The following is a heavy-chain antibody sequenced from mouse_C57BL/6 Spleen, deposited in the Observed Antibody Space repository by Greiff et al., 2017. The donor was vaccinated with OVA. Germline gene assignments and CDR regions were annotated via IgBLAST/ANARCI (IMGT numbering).Heavy chain of an antibody. D-gene: IGHD2-4*01. Sequence: VQLHQSGPGLVQPSQSLSITCTVSGFSLTSYGVHWVRQSPGKGLEWLGVIWSGGSTDSNAAFISRLSISKDNSKSQVFFKMNSLQADDTAIYYCARKGGYDYGFAYWGQGTLVTVSA. CDR2: IWSGGST. CDR3: ARKGGYDYGFAY. CDR1: GFSLTSYG. V-gene: IGHV2-2*01. J-gene: IGHJ3*01.